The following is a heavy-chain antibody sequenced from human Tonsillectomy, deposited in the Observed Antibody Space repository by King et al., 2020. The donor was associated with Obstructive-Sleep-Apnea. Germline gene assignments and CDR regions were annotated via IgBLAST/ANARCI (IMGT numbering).Heavy chain of an antibody. J-gene: IGHJ2*01. V-gene: IGHV4-59*08. D-gene: IGHD1-26*01. Sequence: QLQESGPGLVKPSETLSLTCTVSGGSISSYYWSWIRQPPGKGLEWIGYIYYSGSTNYNPSLKSRVTISVDTATNRFSLKLGSVTAADTAVYYCARHRGGYSGSYGDWYFDLWGRGTLVTVSS. CDR2: IYYSGST. CDR3: ARHRGGYSGSYGDWYFDL. CDR1: GGSISSYY.